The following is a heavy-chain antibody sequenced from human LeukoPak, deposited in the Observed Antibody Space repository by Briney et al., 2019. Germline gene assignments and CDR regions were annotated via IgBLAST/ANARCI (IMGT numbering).Heavy chain of an antibody. CDR3: ARLRLDGYNYFDY. J-gene: IGHJ4*02. D-gene: IGHD5-24*01. CDR1: GGSIRSFY. CDR2: VSDSGNA. V-gene: IGHV4-59*08. Sequence: SETLSLTCTVAGGSIRSFYWSWFRQPPGRGLEWIAYVSDSGNANYNPSLKSRVTVSIDTSKNEFSLKLSSVTAADTAVYYCARLRLDGYNYFDYWGQGTLVTVSS.